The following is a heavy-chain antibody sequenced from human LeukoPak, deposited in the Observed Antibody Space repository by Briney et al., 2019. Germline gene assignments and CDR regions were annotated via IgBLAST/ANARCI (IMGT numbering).Heavy chain of an antibody. CDR1: GGSISSSSYY. CDR3: ARRLWFGELLHVFDY. Sequence: SETLSLTCTVSGGSISSSSYYWGWIRQPPGKGLEWIGSIYYSGSTYYNPSLKSRVTISVDTSKNQFSLKLSSVTAADTAVYYCARRLWFGELLHVFDYWGQGTLVTVSS. CDR2: IYYSGST. J-gene: IGHJ4*02. D-gene: IGHD3-10*01. V-gene: IGHV4-39*01.